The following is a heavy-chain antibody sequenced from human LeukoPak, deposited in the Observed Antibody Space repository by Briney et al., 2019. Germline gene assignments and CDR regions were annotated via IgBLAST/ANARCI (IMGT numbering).Heavy chain of an antibody. D-gene: IGHD3-22*01. CDR1: GGSISSGGYY. V-gene: IGHV4-31*03. Sequence: SETLSLTCTVSGGSISSGGYYWSWIRQHPGKGLEWIGYIYYSGSTYYNPSLKSRVTISVDTSKNQFSLKLSSVTAADTAVYYCAREVRVNYYDSSGYRDYWGQGTLVTVSS. J-gene: IGHJ4*02. CDR2: IYYSGST. CDR3: AREVRVNYYDSSGYRDY.